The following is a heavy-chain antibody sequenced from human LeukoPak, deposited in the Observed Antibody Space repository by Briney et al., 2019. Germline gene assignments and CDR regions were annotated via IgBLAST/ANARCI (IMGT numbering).Heavy chain of an antibody. CDR1: GGTFSSYA. J-gene: IGHJ4*02. Sequence: GASVKVSCKASGGTFSSYAISWVRQAPGQGLEWMGGIIPIFGTANYAQKFQGRVTITADESTSTAYMELSSLRPEDTAVYYCARGSSSWRPYFDYWGQGTLVTVSS. CDR3: ARGSSSWRPYFDY. D-gene: IGHD6-13*01. CDR2: IIPIFGTA. V-gene: IGHV1-69*13.